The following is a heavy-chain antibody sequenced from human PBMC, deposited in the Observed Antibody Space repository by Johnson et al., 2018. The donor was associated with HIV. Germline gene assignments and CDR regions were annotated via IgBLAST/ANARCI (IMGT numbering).Heavy chain of an antibody. V-gene: IGHV3-7*05. CDR2: MNQDGSEK. J-gene: IGHJ3*02. CDR1: GFTFSSYW. Sequence: EVQVVESGGGLVQPGGSLRLSCAASGFTFSSYWMTWVRQAPGKGLEWVANMNQDGSEKYYVDSVKGRFTISRDNVKNSLYLQMNSLRAGDTAVYFCARDRSPYYGDYKSAFDIWGQGTMVTVSS. D-gene: IGHD4-17*01. CDR3: ARDRSPYYGDYKSAFDI.